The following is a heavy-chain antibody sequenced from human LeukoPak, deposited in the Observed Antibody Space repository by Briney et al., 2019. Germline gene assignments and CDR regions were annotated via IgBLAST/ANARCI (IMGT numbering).Heavy chain of an antibody. D-gene: IGHD6-19*01. CDR1: GGSIRSTSHC. V-gene: IGHV4-39*01. CDR2: IYYSGNS. Sequence: SETLSLTRTVAGGSIRSTSHCWGWIRQPPGKGLEWIGSIYYSGNSIYNPAIKSRVTVSVDTSTNQFSLRLTSVTAADTAVYFCARQGIAVAGAFDFWGLGTLVTVTS. J-gene: IGHJ4*02. CDR3: ARQGIAVAGAFDF.